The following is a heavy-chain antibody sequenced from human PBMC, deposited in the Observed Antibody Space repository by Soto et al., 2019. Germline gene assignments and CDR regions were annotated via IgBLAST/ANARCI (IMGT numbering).Heavy chain of an antibody. Sequence: GRSLRLSCAASGFTFSSYGMHWERQAPGKGLGWVAVLSYAATNKYYADSVKGRFTISRDNSKNTLYLQMNSLRAEDTAVYYCAREADFASSGYVLDYWGLGTLVTVSS. J-gene: IGHJ4*02. CDR2: LSYAATNK. D-gene: IGHD3-22*01. CDR1: GFTFSSYG. V-gene: IGHV3-30*03. CDR3: AREADFASSGYVLDY.